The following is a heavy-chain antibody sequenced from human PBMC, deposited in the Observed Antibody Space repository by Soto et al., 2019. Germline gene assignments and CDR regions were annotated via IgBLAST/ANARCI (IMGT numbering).Heavy chain of an antibody. V-gene: IGHV3-23*01. CDR1: GFTFSSYA. CDR3: AKDRYCSGGSCYPAAFDI. Sequence: PGGSLRLSCAASGFTFSSYAMSWVRQAPGKGLEWVSAISGSGGSTYYADYVKGRFTISRDNSKNTLYLQMNSLRAEDTAVYYFAKDRYCSGGSCYPAAFDIWGQGTMVTVSS. J-gene: IGHJ3*02. D-gene: IGHD2-15*01. CDR2: ISGSGGST.